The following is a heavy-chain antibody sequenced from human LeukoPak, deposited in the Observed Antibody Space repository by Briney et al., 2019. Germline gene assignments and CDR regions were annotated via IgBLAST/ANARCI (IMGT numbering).Heavy chain of an antibody. CDR2: IYYSGST. V-gene: IGHV4-59*01. CDR1: GGSISSYY. D-gene: IGHD5-12*01. CDR3: ARDQGDGFDFDY. J-gene: IGHJ4*02. Sequence: SETLSLTCTVSGGSISSYYWSWIRQPPGKGLEWIGYIYYSGSTNYNPSLKSRVTISVDTSKNQFSLKLSSVTAADTAVYYCARDQGDGFDFDYWGQGTLVTVSS.